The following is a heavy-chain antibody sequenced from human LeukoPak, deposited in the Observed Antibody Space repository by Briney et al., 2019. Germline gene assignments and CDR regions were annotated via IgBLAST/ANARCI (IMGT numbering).Heavy chain of an antibody. Sequence: GGSLRLSCAASGFTFSSYGMHWVRQAPGKGLEWVAFIRYDGSNKYYADSVKGRFTISRDNSKTTLYLQMNSLRAEDTAVYYCAKESPYSGSYYGDYWGQGTLVTVSS. D-gene: IGHD1-26*01. CDR2: IRYDGSNK. CDR3: AKESPYSGSYYGDY. CDR1: GFTFSSYG. V-gene: IGHV3-30*02. J-gene: IGHJ4*02.